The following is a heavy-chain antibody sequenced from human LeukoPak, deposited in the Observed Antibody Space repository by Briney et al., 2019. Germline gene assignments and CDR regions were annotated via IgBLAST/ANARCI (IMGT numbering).Heavy chain of an antibody. Sequence: SGTLSPTCAVSNYSISSNYYWGWIRQPPGKGLDWIGCIYRSGSAYYNPSLKSRVTISVDTSKNQFSLKLISVTAADTAVYYCARTAVRWYFDFWGRGSLVTVSS. D-gene: IGHD6-19*01. J-gene: IGHJ2*01. CDR1: NYSISSNYY. CDR2: IYRSGSA. V-gene: IGHV4-38-2*01. CDR3: ARTAVRWYFDF.